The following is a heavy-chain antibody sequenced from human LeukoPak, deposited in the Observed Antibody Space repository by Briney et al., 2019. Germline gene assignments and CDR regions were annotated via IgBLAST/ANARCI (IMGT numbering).Heavy chain of an antibody. CDR2: INSDGSST. J-gene: IGHJ4*02. D-gene: IGHD5-18*01. CDR1: GFTFSSYW. CDR3: AKKGTPMASSYFDY. V-gene: IGHV3-74*01. Sequence: GGSLRLSCAASGFTFSSYWMHWVRQAPGKGLVWVSRINSDGSSTSYADSVKGRFTISRDNSDNTLYLQMNSLRDEDTAIYYCAKKGTPMASSYFDYWGQGTLIAVSS.